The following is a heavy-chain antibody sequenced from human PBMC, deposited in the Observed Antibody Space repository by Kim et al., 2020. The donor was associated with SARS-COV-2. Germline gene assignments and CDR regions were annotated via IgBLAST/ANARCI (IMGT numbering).Heavy chain of an antibody. V-gene: IGHV3-23*01. CDR3: AKDEWGSSGFSD. D-gene: IGHD1-26*01. CDR2: ISGNGDST. Sequence: GGSLRLSCAASGFSFSTNAMGWVRQSPGKGLEWVSSISGNGDSTVYADSVRGRFTISRDISKSSLYLQMNSLRAEDTAFYYCAKDEWGSSGFSDWGEGAT. CDR1: GFSFSTNA. J-gene: IGHJ6*02.